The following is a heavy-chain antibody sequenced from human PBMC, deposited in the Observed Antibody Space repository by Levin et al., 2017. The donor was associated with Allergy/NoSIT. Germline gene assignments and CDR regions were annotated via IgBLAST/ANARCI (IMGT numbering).Heavy chain of an antibody. V-gene: IGHV4-34*01. Sequence: HSQTLSLTCAVYGGSFSGYYWGWIRQPPGKGLEWIGEVNHSGSTNYNPSLKSRVTISVDTSKNQFSLNLSSVTAADTAVYYCARVRGDVVVVPAAIVPYWGQGTLVTVSS. CDR2: VNHSGST. CDR1: GGSFSGYY. D-gene: IGHD2-2*01. J-gene: IGHJ4*02. CDR3: ARVRGDVVVVPAAIVPY.